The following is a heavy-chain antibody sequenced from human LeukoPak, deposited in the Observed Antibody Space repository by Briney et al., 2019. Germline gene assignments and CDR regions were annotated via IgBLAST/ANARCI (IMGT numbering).Heavy chain of an antibody. Sequence: GSSVKVSCKASGGTFSSYAISWVRQAPGQGLEWMGGIIPIFGTANYAQKFQGRVTITADESTSTAYMELSSLRSEDTAVYYCARPRYCSSTSCFSYFDYWGQGTLVTVFS. CDR1: GGTFSSYA. CDR3: ARPRYCSSTSCFSYFDY. J-gene: IGHJ4*02. CDR2: IIPIFGTA. D-gene: IGHD2-2*01. V-gene: IGHV1-69*01.